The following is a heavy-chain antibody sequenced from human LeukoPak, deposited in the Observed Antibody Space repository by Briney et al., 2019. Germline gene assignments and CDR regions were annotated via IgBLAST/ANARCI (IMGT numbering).Heavy chain of an antibody. J-gene: IGHJ4*02. V-gene: IGHV3-15*01. Sequence: PGGSLRLSCAASGFTFSSYAMSWVRQAPGKGLEWVGRIKSKTDGGTTEYAAPVKGRFTILRDDSKNTLSLEMNSLKTEDAGVYYCATGARGSDWGQGTLVTVSS. CDR2: IKSKTDGGTT. CDR3: ATGARGSD. CDR1: GFTFSSYA. D-gene: IGHD3-10*01.